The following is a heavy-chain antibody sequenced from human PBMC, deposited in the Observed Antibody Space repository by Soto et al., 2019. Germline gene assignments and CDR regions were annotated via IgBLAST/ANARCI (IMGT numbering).Heavy chain of an antibody. J-gene: IGHJ5*02. CDR2: ISGSGGST. Sequence: EVQLLESGGGLVQPGGSLRLSCAASVFTFSSYAMSWVRQAPGKGLEWVSAISGSGGSTYYADSVKGRFTISRDNSKNTLYLQMNSLRAADTAVYYCAAQSRMTMVRGVIILDPWGQGTLVTVSS. CDR1: VFTFSSYA. CDR3: AAQSRMTMVRGVIILDP. D-gene: IGHD3-10*01. V-gene: IGHV3-23*01.